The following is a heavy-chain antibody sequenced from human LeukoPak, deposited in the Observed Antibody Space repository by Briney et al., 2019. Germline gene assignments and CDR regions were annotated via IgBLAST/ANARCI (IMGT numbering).Heavy chain of an antibody. J-gene: IGHJ4*02. D-gene: IGHD6-13*01. V-gene: IGHV3-30-3*01. CDR3: ARGGRYSSSWTSTRFDY. CDR1: GFTFSSYA. Sequence: GGSLRLSCAASGFTFSSYAMSWVRQAPGKGLEWVAVISYDGSNKYYADSVKGRFTISRDNSKNTLYLQMNSLRAEDTAVYYCARGGRYSSSWTSTRFDYWGQGTLVTVSS. CDR2: ISYDGSNK.